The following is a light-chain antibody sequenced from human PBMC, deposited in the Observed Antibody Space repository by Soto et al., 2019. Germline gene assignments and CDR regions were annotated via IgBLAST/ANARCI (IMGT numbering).Light chain of an antibody. V-gene: IGKV3-15*01. J-gene: IGKJ5*01. CDR3: QQYNDWPPAIT. CDR2: GAS. CDR1: QSVRRN. Sequence: EIVMTQSPATLSVSPGERATLSCGASQSVRRNLAWYQQRPGQAPRLLIYGASTRATGIPARFSGSGSGTEFTLTISSLQSEDFVVYYCQQYNDWPPAITFGQGTRLEIK.